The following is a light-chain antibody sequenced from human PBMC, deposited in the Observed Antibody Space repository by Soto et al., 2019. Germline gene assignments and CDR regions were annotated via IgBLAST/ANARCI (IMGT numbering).Light chain of an antibody. V-gene: IGLV2-8*01. Sequence: QSALTQPPSASGSPGQSVTISCTGTSSDVGGYNYVSWYQQHPGKAPKLMIYEVSKRPSGVPDRFSGSKSGNTASLTVSGLQAEDEADYYCSSYAGSNNVVFGGGTKLHRP. CDR2: EVS. CDR1: SSDVGGYNY. J-gene: IGLJ2*01. CDR3: SSYAGSNNVV.